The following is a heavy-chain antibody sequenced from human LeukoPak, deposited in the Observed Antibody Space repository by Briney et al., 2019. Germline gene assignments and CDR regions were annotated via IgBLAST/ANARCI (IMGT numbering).Heavy chain of an antibody. V-gene: IGHV5-10-1*01. D-gene: IGHD3-10*01. CDR1: GYSFTNYW. CDR3: ARHQYSYGSSLDY. J-gene: IGHJ4*02. Sequence: GESLKISCKGYGYSFTNYWISWVRQMPGKGLEWMGRIDPSDSYTNYSPSFEGHVTISADNSITTASLQWSRLKASDTAIYYCARHQYSYGSSLDYWGQGTLVTVSS. CDR2: IDPSDSYT.